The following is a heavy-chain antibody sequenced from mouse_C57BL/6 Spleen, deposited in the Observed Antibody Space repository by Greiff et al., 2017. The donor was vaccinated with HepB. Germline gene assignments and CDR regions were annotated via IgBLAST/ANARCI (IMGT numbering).Heavy chain of an antibody. J-gene: IGHJ3*01. CDR2: INPNNGGS. D-gene: IGHD1-1*01. Sequence: EVQLQQSGPELVKPGASVKISCKASGYTFTDYYMNWVKQSHGKSLEWIGDINPNNGGSSYNQKFKGKATLTVDKSSRTAYMELRILPSEDSAVYYGARRGDYFWFADWGQGTLVTVSA. CDR1: GYTFTDYY. V-gene: IGHV1-26*01. CDR3: ARRGDYFWFAD.